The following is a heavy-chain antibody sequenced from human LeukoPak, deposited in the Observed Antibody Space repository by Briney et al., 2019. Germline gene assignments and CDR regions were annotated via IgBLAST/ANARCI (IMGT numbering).Heavy chain of an antibody. V-gene: IGHV4-59*12. J-gene: IGHJ4*02. D-gene: IGHD6-13*01. CDR2: IYYSGST. CDR3: ARLASSSWYRYFDY. Sequence: PSETLSLTCTVSGGSISSYYWSWIRQPPGKGLEWIGYIYYSGSTNYNPSLKSRVTISVDTSKNQFSLKLSSVTAADTAVYYCARLASSSWYRYFDYWGQGTLVTVSS. CDR1: GGSISSYY.